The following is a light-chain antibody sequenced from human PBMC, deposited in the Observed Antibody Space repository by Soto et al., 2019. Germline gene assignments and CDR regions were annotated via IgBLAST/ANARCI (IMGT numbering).Light chain of an antibody. Sequence: DIQLTQSPSSLSASQGGRVTITCRASQGIINDLGWYQQKPGKAPNLLIHTASCLQTGVPSRFSGSGSGTEFTLTISSLQPEDFATYYCQQHHSYPITFGQGTRLEI. CDR2: TAS. J-gene: IGKJ5*01. V-gene: IGKV1-17*01. CDR3: QQHHSYPIT. CDR1: QGIIND.